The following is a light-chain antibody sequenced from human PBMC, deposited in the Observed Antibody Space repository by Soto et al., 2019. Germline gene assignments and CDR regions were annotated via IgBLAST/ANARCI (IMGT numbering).Light chain of an antibody. CDR1: SSDVGGYNY. Sequence: QSVLTQPPSASGSPGQSVTISCTGTSSDVGGYNYVSWYQQHPGKAPKLMIYEVSKRPSGVPDRFSGSKSGNTASLTVSGLQAEDEADYYCSSDAGSTFYVFGTGTKVNVL. J-gene: IGLJ1*01. V-gene: IGLV2-8*01. CDR3: SSDAGSTFYV. CDR2: EVS.